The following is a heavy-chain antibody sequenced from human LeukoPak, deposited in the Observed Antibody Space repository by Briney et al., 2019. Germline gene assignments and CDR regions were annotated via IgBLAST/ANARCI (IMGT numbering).Heavy chain of an antibody. CDR3: TRDRGAYNLYDY. J-gene: IGHJ4*02. CDR1: GFTFGDYA. CDR2: IRSKAYGETA. V-gene: IGHV3-49*03. D-gene: IGHD1-1*01. Sequence: GGSLRLSCTASGFTFGDYAMSWIRQAPGKGLEWVGFIRSKAYGETADYAASVKDRFTISRGDSKAIAYLQMNSLKTEGTAVYHCTRDRGAYNLYDYWGQGTLVTVSS.